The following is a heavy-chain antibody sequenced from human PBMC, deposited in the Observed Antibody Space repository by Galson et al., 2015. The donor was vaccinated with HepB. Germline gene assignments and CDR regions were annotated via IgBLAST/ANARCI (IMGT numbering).Heavy chain of an antibody. CDR3: ARAGGDSSGYYQDAFDI. CDR2: IYPGDSDT. V-gene: IGHV5-51*01. D-gene: IGHD3-22*01. J-gene: IGHJ3*02. Sequence: QSGAEVTKPGESLKISCKGSGSSFTSYWIGWVRQMPGKGLEWMGIIYPGDSDTRYSPSFQGQVTISADKSISTAYLQWSSLKASDTAMYYCARAGGDSSGYYQDAFDIWGQGTMVTVSS. CDR1: GSSFTSYW.